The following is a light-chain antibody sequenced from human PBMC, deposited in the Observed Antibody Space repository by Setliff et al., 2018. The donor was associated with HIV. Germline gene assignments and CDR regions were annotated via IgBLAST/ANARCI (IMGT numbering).Light chain of an antibody. Sequence: QSVMTQPAYVSGSPGQSITISCTGTNNDIGSYNLVSWYQQHPGKAPKLMIYEVHKRPSGVSNRFSGSKSGNTASLTISGLQAEDEADYYCCSYAGLNTYVFGTGTKVTVL. J-gene: IGLJ1*01. CDR2: EVH. CDR3: CSYAGLNTYV. CDR1: NNDIGSYNL. V-gene: IGLV2-23*02.